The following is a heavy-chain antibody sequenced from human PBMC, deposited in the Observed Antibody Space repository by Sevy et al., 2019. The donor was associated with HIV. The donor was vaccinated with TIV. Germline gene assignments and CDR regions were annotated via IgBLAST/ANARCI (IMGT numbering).Heavy chain of an antibody. Sequence: GGSLRLSCAASGFTFSDYYMSWIRQAPGKGPEWVSYISNRGSIYYAGSVKGRFTNSRDNAKNSLYLQMNSLRAEDTAVYYCAKDLLEAGLHFDYWGQGTLVTVSS. D-gene: IGHD3-10*01. CDR1: GFTFSDYY. CDR3: AKDLLEAGLHFDY. J-gene: IGHJ4*02. V-gene: IGHV3-11*01. CDR2: ISNRGSI.